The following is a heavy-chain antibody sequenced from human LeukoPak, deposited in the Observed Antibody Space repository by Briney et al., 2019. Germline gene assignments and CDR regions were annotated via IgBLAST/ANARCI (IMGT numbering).Heavy chain of an antibody. CDR1: GFTFSSYG. CDR2: IRYDGSNK. J-gene: IGHJ4*02. Sequence: GGSLRLSCAASGFTFSSYGMHWVRQAPGKGLEWVAFIRYDGSNKYYADSVKGRFTISRDNSKNTLYLQMNSLRAEDTAVYYCAKVSAGFIAAAGFLGAYFDYWGQGTLVTVSS. V-gene: IGHV3-30*02. D-gene: IGHD6-13*01. CDR3: AKVSAGFIAAAGFLGAYFDY.